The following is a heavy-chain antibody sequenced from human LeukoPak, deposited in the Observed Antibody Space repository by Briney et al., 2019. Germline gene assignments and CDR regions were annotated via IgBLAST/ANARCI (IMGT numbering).Heavy chain of an antibody. V-gene: IGHV1-69*13. CDR3: AYCGGDCQTTDAFDI. J-gene: IGHJ3*02. Sequence: GASVKVSCKASGGTFSSYAISWVRQAPGQGLEWMGGIIPIFGTANYAQKFQGRVTITADESTSTAYMELSSLRSEDTAVYYCAYCGGDCQTTDAFDIWGQGTMVTVSS. CDR1: GGTFSSYA. D-gene: IGHD2-21*02. CDR2: IIPIFGTA.